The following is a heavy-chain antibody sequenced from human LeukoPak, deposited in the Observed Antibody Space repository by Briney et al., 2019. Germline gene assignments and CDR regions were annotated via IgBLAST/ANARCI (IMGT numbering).Heavy chain of an antibody. D-gene: IGHD3-22*01. Sequence: GASVKVSCKASGGTFSSYAISWLRQAPGQGLEWMGGIIPIFGTANYAQKFQGRVTITTDESTSTVYMELSSLRSEDTAVYYCARSGYYDSSGYLLAFDIWGQGTMVTVSS. CDR1: GGTFSSYA. V-gene: IGHV1-69*05. CDR2: IIPIFGTA. J-gene: IGHJ3*02. CDR3: ARSGYYDSSGYLLAFDI.